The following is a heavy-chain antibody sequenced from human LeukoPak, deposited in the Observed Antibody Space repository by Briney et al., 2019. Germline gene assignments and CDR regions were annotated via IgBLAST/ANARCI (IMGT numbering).Heavy chain of an antibody. Sequence: GASVKVSCKASGYTFTSYYMHWVRQAPGQGLEWMGMINPSGGSTSYAQKFQGRVTVTRDTSTSTVFMELSSLRSEDTAVYYCARVGDYGDYPGYWGQGTLVTVSS. J-gene: IGHJ4*02. CDR1: GYTFTSYY. V-gene: IGHV1-46*01. D-gene: IGHD4-17*01. CDR2: INPSGGST. CDR3: ARVGDYGDYPGY.